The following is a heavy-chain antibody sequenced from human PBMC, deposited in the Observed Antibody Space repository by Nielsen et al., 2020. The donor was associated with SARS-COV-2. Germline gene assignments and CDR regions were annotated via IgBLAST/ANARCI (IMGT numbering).Heavy chain of an antibody. D-gene: IGHD3-10*01. CDR3: ATTANYYGSGSYYTSMGLN. J-gene: IGHJ4*02. CDR1: GFTFDDYA. Sequence: SLKISCAASGFTFDDYAMHWVRQAPGKGLEWVSGISWNSGSIGYADSVKGRFTISRDNSKNTLYLQMNSLRAEDTAVYYCATTANYYGSGSYYTSMGLNWGQGTLVTVSS. CDR2: ISWNSGSI. V-gene: IGHV3-9*01.